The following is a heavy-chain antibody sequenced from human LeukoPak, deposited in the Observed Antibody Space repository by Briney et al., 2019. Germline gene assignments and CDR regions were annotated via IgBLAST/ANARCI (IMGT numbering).Heavy chain of an antibody. J-gene: IGHJ5*02. CDR1: AYPFTTCE. CDR2: VHHDSGNT. D-gene: IGHD1-14*01. V-gene: IGHV1-8*01. Sequence: ASVKLSCTTSAYPFTTCEIKLMRHAPGPGLEWLGWVHHDSGNTDYAQKFRGRVTMSRDTSTSTAYMELSGLRLDDTAVYFCARGPRNDPWGQGTLVTVSS. CDR3: ARGPRNDP.